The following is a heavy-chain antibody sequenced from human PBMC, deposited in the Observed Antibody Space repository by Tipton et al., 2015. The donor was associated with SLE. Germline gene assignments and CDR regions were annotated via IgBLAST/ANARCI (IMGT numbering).Heavy chain of an antibody. CDR2: IHYCGST. V-gene: IGHV4-59*01. J-gene: IGHJ2*01. CDR1: GGSISSYY. D-gene: IGHD6-6*01. CDR3: ARDPAPYSSPSEYFDL. Sequence: TLSLTCTVSGGSISSYYWSWIRQPPGKGLERIGNIHYCGSTNSNPSLKSRVTISVYTSKNQFSLKLSSVTAADTAVYYCARDPAPYSSPSEYFDLWGRGTLVTVSS.